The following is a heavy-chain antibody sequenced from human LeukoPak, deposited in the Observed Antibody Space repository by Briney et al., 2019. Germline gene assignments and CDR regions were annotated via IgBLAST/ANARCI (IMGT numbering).Heavy chain of an antibody. D-gene: IGHD4-23*01. CDR2: IYYSGST. V-gene: IGHV4-30-4*01. J-gene: IGHJ2*01. CDR1: GGSISSGDYY. CDR3: ARGGGATVVTPEYFDL. Sequence: SQTLSLTCTVSGGSISSGDYYWNWIRQPPGKGLEWIGYIYYSGSTYYNPSLKSRVTISVDTSKNQLSLKLSSVTAADTAVYYCARGGGATVVTPEYFDLWGRGTLVTVSS.